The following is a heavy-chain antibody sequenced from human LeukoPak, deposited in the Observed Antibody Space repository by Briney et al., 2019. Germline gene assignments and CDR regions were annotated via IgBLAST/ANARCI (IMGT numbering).Heavy chain of an antibody. CDR3: TKDPNGDYIGAFDP. Sequence: GGSLRLSCAASGFTFSSYAMSWVREAPARGLEWVSSLRGNGDTFYADSVKGRFTLSRDDSRNTVYLQLNSLRADDTAIYYCTKDPNGDYIGAFDPWGQGTLVTVSS. CDR1: GFTFSSYA. J-gene: IGHJ5*02. V-gene: IGHV3-23*01. D-gene: IGHD4-17*01. CDR2: LRGNGDT.